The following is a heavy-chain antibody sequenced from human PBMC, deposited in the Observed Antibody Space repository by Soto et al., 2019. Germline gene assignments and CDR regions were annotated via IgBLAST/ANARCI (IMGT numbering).Heavy chain of an antibody. CDR2: ISWNSNSI. CDR1: GFTFDDYA. V-gene: IGHV3-9*01. Sequence: EVHLVESGGGLVQPGRSLRLSCAASGFTFDDYAMHWVRQAPGKGLEWVSGISWNSNSIGYADSVKARFTMSRDNAKNFLYLEMNSLRPEDTALYFCAKDISARGSYNYYYGMDVWGQGTTVTVSS. J-gene: IGHJ6*02. CDR3: AKDISARGSYNYYYGMDV. D-gene: IGHD3-16*01.